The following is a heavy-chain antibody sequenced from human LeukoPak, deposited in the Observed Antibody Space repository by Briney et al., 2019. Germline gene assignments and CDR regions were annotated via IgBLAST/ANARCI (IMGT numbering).Heavy chain of an antibody. CDR3: ARDLEDYDSSGIPGYFDY. Sequence: PGGSLRLSCAASGFTFSSYSMNWVRQAPGKGLEWVSSISSSSSYIYYADSVKGRFTISRDNAKNSLYLQMNSLRAEDTAVYYCARDLEDYDSSGIPGYFDYWGQGTLVTVSS. V-gene: IGHV3-21*01. CDR2: ISSSSSYI. D-gene: IGHD3-22*01. J-gene: IGHJ4*02. CDR1: GFTFSSYS.